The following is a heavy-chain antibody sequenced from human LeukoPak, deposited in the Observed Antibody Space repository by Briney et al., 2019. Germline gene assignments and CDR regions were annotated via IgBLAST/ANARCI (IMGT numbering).Heavy chain of an antibody. CDR1: GYTFTSYY. V-gene: IGHV1-46*01. CDR2: ISPSGGST. Sequence: GASVKVSCKASGYTFTSYYMHWVRQAPGQGLEWMGIISPSGGSTSYAQKFQGRVTMTRDMSTSTVYMELSSLRSEDTAVYYCARDLALSHYFDYWGQGTLVTVSS. D-gene: IGHD4/OR15-4a*01. CDR3: ARDLALSHYFDY. J-gene: IGHJ4*02.